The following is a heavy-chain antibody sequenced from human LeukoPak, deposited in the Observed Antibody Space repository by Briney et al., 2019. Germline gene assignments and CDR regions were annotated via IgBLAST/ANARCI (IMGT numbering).Heavy chain of an antibody. D-gene: IGHD6-13*01. J-gene: IGHJ4*02. Sequence: SETLSLTCTVSGGSISSYYWSWIRQPAGKGLEWIGRICTSGSSSGSTNYNPYLKSRVTMSVDTSKNQFSLKLNSVTAADTAVYYCARAAAGTGNFDYWGLGTLVTVSS. CDR1: GGSISSYY. CDR2: ICTSGSSSGST. V-gene: IGHV4-4*07. CDR3: ARAAAGTGNFDY.